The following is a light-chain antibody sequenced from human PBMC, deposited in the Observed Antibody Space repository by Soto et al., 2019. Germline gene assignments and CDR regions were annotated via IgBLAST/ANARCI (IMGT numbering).Light chain of an antibody. CDR3: CSYAGSYTYV. J-gene: IGLJ1*01. CDR2: DVS. CDR1: SSDVGGYNY. V-gene: IGLV2-11*01. Sequence: QSALTQPRSVSGSPGQSVTISCTGTSSDVGGYNYVSWYQQHPGKAPKLMIYDVSKRPSGVPDRFSGPKSGNTASLTISGLQAEDEGDYHCCSYAGSYTYVFVTGTKLTVL.